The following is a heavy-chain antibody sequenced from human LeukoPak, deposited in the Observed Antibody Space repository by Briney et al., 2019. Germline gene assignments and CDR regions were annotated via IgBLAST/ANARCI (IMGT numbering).Heavy chain of an antibody. CDR2: IHHSGTT. J-gene: IGHJ5*02. CDR1: GGSISDYY. Sequence: SETLSLTCNVYGGSISDYYWNWIRQPPRKGLKWIGYIHHSGTTSSNPSLKSRVTISIDTSKNQFSLNLNSVTAADTAIYYCARWPIHLGYCSGSLCHKWFDPWGQGTLVTVSS. V-gene: IGHV4-59*08. D-gene: IGHD2-15*01. CDR3: ARWPIHLGYCSGSLCHKWFDP.